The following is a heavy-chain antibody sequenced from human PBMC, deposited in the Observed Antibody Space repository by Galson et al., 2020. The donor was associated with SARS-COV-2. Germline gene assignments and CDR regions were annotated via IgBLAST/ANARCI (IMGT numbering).Heavy chain of an antibody. CDR2: ISYDGSNK. Sequence: GGSLRLSCAASGFTFSSYAMHWVRQAPGKGLEWVAVISYDGSNKYYADSVKGRFTISRDNSKNKLYLQMNSLRAEDTAVYYCARDDKYYDILTGYYIPPGAYYYYYMDVWGKGTTVTVSS. D-gene: IGHD3-9*01. V-gene: IGHV3-30*16. J-gene: IGHJ6*03. CDR1: GFTFSSYA. CDR3: ARDDKYYDILTGYYIPPGAYYYYYMDV.